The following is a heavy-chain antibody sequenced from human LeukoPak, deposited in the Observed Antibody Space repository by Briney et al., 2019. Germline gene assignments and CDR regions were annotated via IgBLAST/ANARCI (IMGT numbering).Heavy chain of an antibody. D-gene: IGHD2-15*01. V-gene: IGHV4-59*11. J-gene: IGHJ6*03. CDR3: ARGISSSHVFHMDV. Sequence: PSETLSLTCTVSGDTIRSHYWTWIRQTPEKGLEWIGYISHSGTTNYNPSLKSRFTISVDTSKNQFSLRLSSVTAADSAVYYCARGISSSHVFHMDVWGKGTTVTVSS. CDR2: ISHSGTT. CDR1: GDTIRSHY.